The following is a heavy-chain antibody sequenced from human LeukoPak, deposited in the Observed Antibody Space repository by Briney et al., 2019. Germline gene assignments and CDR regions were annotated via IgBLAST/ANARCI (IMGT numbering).Heavy chain of an antibody. Sequence: ASVKVSCKASGGTFRSNAISWVRQAPGQGLEWMGWINPNSGGTNYAQKFQGWVTMTRDTSISTAYMELSRLRSDDTAVYYCARNLGYCSSTSCSNNYYYYGMDVWGQGTTVTVSS. V-gene: IGHV1-2*04. D-gene: IGHD2-2*01. CDR2: INPNSGGT. CDR1: GGTFRSNA. CDR3: ARNLGYCSSTSCSNNYYYYGMDV. J-gene: IGHJ6*02.